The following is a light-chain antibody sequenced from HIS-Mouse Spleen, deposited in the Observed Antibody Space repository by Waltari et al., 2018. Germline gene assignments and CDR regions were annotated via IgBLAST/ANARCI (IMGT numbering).Light chain of an antibody. CDR1: SSDVGSDNL. CDR3: CSYAGSSTLV. CDR2: EGS. V-gene: IGLV2-23*01. Sequence: QSALTQPASVSGSPGQSITTSCTGTSSDVGSDNLFSWYHQHPGKAPKLMIYEGSKRPSGVSNRFSGSKSGNTASLTISGLQAEDEADYYCCSYAGSSTLVFGGGTKLTVL. J-gene: IGLJ3*02.